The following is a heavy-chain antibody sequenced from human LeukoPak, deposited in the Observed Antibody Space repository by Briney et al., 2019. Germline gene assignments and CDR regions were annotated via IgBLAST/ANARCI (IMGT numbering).Heavy chain of an antibody. CDR2: MNPINGNT. CDR1: GFTFTNYD. V-gene: IGHV1-8*01. J-gene: IGHJ5*02. Sequence: GASVKVSCKATGFTFTNYDINWARQATGQGLEWMGWMNPINGNTGYAQKFQGRVTMTRDTSISTAYMELRSLTSEDTAVYYCVRDGEGVAISVNYWFAPWGQGTLVTVSS. CDR3: VRDGEGVAISVNYWFAP. D-gene: IGHD3-10*01.